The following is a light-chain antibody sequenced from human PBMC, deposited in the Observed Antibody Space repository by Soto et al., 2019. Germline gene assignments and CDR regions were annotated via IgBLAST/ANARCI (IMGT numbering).Light chain of an antibody. CDR2: AVS. CDR1: QSISTD. CDR3: QHSYGTPRT. J-gene: IGKJ1*01. V-gene: IGKV1-39*01. Sequence: DIQMTQSPSSLSASVGDRVTITCRASQSISTDLNWDQHKPGKAPKVLIYAVSSLQSGVPSRFSGSGSGTDFTLTITSMQPEDSATYYCQHSYGTPRTFGQGTKVEIK.